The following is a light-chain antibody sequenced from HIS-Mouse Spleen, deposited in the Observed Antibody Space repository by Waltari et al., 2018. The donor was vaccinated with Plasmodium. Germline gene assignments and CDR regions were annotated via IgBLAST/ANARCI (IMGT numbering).Light chain of an antibody. CDR2: AAS. J-gene: IGKJ1*01. Sequence: DIQMTQSPSSLSASVGARVTITCRASQSISSYLNWYQQKPGKAPKLLIYAASSLQSGVPTRFRGSGSGTDFTLTINSLQPEEFATYYGQQSYSNWTFGQGTKVEIK. V-gene: IGKV1-39*01. CDR1: QSISSY. CDR3: QQSYSNWT.